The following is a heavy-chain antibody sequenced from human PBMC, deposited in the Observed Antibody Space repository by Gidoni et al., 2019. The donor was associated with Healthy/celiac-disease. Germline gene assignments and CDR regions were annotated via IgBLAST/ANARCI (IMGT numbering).Heavy chain of an antibody. CDR3: ASVGEGSPDGDYYYYYYGMDV. CDR2: SISSSSDI. CDR1: GFTFSSYS. V-gene: IGHV3-21*01. D-gene: IGHD4-17*01. J-gene: IGHJ6*02. Sequence: EVQLVESGGGLVKPGGSLRLSCAASGFTFSSYSMNWVRQDPGKGLEGVSSSISSSSDIYDADSVKGRFTISRDNAKNSLYLQMNSLRAEDTAVYYCASVGEGSPDGDYYYYYYGMDVWGQGTTVTVSS.